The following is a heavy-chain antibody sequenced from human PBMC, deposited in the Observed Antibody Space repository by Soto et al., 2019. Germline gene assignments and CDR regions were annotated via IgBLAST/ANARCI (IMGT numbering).Heavy chain of an antibody. CDR3: ARDFKGWLLPFDPRYFDD. V-gene: IGHV3-21*01. D-gene: IGHD3-22*01. CDR2: ISSSSSYI. Sequence: NPGGSLRLSCAASGFTFSSYSMNWVRQAPGKGLEWVSSISSSSSYIYYADSVKGRFTISRDNAKNSLYLQMNSLRAEDTAVYYCARDFKGWLLPFDPRYFDDWGQGTLVTVSS. J-gene: IGHJ4*02. CDR1: GFTFSSYS.